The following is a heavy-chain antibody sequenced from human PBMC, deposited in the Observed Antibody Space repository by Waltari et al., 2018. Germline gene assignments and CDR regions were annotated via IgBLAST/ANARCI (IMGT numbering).Heavy chain of an antibody. CDR2: ISGSGGST. V-gene: IGHV3-23*01. D-gene: IGHD6-19*01. Sequence: EVQLLESGGGLVQPGGSLRLSCAASGFAFSSYAMSWVRQAPGKGLGGVSAISGSGGSTYSADSGKGRFTISRDNSKNTLYLQMNSLRAEDTAVYYCAKVSGGYSSGWHFDYWGQGTLVTVSS. CDR1: GFAFSSYA. CDR3: AKVSGGYSSGWHFDY. J-gene: IGHJ4*02.